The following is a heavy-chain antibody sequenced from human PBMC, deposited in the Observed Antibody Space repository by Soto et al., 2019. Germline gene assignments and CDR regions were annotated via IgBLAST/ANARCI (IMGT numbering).Heavy chain of an antibody. D-gene: IGHD6-13*01. CDR2: ISGSGGST. CDR1: GFTFGSYA. CDR3: AKVIGQELAPYYYYYGMGV. J-gene: IGHJ6*02. Sequence: GGSLRLSCAASGFTFGSYALSRVGQARGKGLEWVSAISGSGGSTYYADSVKGRFTISRDNSKSTLHLQMSSLRAGDTAVYYCAKVIGQELAPYYYYYGMGVWGQESTVTVAS. V-gene: IGHV3-23*01.